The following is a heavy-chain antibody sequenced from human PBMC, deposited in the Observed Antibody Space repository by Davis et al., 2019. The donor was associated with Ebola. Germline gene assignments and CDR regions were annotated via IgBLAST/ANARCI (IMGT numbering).Heavy chain of an antibody. CDR3: VREVYSLTHWFDT. V-gene: IGHV3-48*02. J-gene: IGHJ5*02. CDR1: GFTFSTYS. D-gene: IGHD2-8*01. Sequence: PGGSLRLSCEGSGFTFSTYSMNWVRQAPGKGLEWVAYIGSSGTVIYYADAVKGRFTISRDNVDNSVFLQMNGLRDEDTAVYYCVREVYSLTHWFDTWGQGTLVTVSS. CDR2: IGSSGTVI.